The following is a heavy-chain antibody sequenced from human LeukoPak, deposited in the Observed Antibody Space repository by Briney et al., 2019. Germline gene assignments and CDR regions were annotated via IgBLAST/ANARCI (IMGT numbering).Heavy chain of an antibody. D-gene: IGHD3-22*01. J-gene: IGHJ4*02. V-gene: IGHV3-74*01. CDR2: MNSDGGTT. Sequence: GGSLRLSCAASGFTFRSHWMHWVRQAPGKGLGWVARMNSDGGTTTYTDSVKGRFTISRDNAKNTLYLQMNSLRAEDSAVYYCARRYYYDSSGYFFDLWGQGTLVTVSS. CDR3: ARRYYYDSSGYFFDL. CDR1: GFTFRSHW.